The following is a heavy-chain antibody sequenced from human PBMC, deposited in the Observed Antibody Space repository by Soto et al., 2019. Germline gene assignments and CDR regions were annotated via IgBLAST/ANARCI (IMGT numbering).Heavy chain of an antibody. Sequence: EVQLVESGGGLVQPGGSLKLSCAASGFTFSGSAMHWVRQASGXGXXWVGRIRSKANSYATAYAASVKGRFTISRDDSKNTAYLQMNSLKTEDTAVYXCTVXXXGXDAFDIWGQGTMVTVSS. CDR2: IRSKANSYAT. CDR1: GFTFSGSA. J-gene: IGHJ3*02. CDR3: TVXXXGXDAFDI. V-gene: IGHV3-73*02.